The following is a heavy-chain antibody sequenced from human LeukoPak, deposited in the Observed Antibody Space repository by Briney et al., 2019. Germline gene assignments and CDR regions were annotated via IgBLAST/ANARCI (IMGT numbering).Heavy chain of an antibody. CDR3: ARVIAGMSHSLDP. Sequence: PSETLSLTCTVSGGSISSSSYYWGWIRQPPGKGLEWIGRTSTSGGTDYSPSLNSRVIMSVDTSKNQFSLKLTSVTAADTAVYYCARVIAGMSHSLDPWGQGTLVIVSS. V-gene: IGHV4-39*07. CDR2: TSTSGGT. CDR1: GGSISSSSYY. J-gene: IGHJ5*02. D-gene: IGHD2-21*01.